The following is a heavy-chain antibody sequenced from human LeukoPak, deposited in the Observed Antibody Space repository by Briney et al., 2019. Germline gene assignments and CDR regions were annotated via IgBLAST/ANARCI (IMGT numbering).Heavy chain of an antibody. V-gene: IGHV4-59*01. J-gene: IGHJ3*02. D-gene: IGHD5-24*01. CDR3: ARRWLQLGHDAFDI. Sequence: SETLSLTCTVSGGSISSYYWSWIRQPPGKGLEWIGYIYYSGSTNYNPSLKSRVTISVDTSKNQFSLKLSSVTAADTAVYYCARRWLQLGHDAFDIWGQGTMVTVSS. CDR2: IYYSGST. CDR1: GGSISSYY.